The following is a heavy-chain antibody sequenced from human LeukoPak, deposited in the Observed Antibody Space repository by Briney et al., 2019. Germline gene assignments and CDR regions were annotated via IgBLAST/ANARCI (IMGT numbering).Heavy chain of an antibody. D-gene: IGHD6-19*01. V-gene: IGHV3-23*01. CDR2: VTGTGGST. J-gene: IGHJ4*02. CDR1: GFTFSNYG. CDR3: AKNGYSSGWYPEN. Sequence: GGSLRLSCAASGFTFSNYGMSWVRQPPGKGLEWVSAVTGTGGSTYYADSVKGRFNISRDNSKNTLYLQMNSLRGEDTAIYYCAKNGYSSGWYPENWGQGTLVTVSS.